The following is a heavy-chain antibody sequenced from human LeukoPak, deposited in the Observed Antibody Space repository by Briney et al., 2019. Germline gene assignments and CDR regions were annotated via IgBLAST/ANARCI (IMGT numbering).Heavy chain of an antibody. CDR3: ARDGIAVAGPEGGYYGMDV. V-gene: IGHV3-7*01. Sequence: GGSLRLSCAASGFTFSSYWMSWVRQAPGKGLEWVANIKQDGSEKYYVDSVKGRFTISRDNAKNSLYLQMNSLRAEDTAVYYCARDGIAVAGPEGGYYGMDVWGQGTTVTVSS. D-gene: IGHD6-19*01. J-gene: IGHJ6*02. CDR2: IKQDGSEK. CDR1: GFTFSSYW.